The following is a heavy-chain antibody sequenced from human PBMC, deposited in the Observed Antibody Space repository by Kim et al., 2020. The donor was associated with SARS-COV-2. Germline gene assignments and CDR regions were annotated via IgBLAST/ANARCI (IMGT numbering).Heavy chain of an antibody. D-gene: IGHD3-3*01. V-gene: IGHV3-23*01. CDR3: AKDPHYDFWSGYYFDY. CDR2: ISGSGGST. Sequence: GGSLRLSCAASGFTFSNYAMSWVRQAPGKGLEWVSAISGSGGSTYYADSVKGRFTISRDNSKNTLYLQMNSLRAEDTAVYYCAKDPHYDFWSGYYFDYWGQGTLAT. J-gene: IGHJ4*02. CDR1: GFTFSNYA.